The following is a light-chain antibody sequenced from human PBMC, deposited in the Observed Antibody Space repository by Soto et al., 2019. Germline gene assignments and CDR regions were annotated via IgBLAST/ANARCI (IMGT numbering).Light chain of an antibody. Sequence: DIQMTQSPASLSASVGDTVTITCRASQTISIHLNWYQQKPGKAPKLLVYAASSLQTGVPSKFTGSGSGTDFTLTISSLRPEDYAAYYCQQNYIAPWTFGQGTNVDNK. J-gene: IGKJ1*01. V-gene: IGKV1-39*01. CDR2: AAS. CDR3: QQNYIAPWT. CDR1: QTISIH.